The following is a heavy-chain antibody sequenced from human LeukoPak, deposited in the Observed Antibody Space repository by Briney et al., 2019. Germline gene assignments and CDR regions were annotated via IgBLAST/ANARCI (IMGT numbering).Heavy chain of an antibody. V-gene: IGHV3-7*01. J-gene: IGHJ4*02. CDR2: IKQDGSMK. CDR1: GFTFSSYW. D-gene: IGHD6-19*01. Sequence: PGGSLSLSCAASGFTFSSYWMSWVRQAPGRGLEWVANIKQDGSMKQYVDSVRGRFTISRDNAKTSVYLQLNSLRADDTAVYYCARDVWTGVAVSDYWGQGTLVTVSS. CDR3: ARDVWTGVAVSDY.